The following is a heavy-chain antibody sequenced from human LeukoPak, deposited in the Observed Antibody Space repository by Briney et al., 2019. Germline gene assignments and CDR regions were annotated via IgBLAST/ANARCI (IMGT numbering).Heavy chain of an antibody. Sequence: PGGSLRLSCAASGFTVSSNYMSWVRQAPGKGLEWVSYISSSGSTIYYADSVKGRFTISRDNAKNSLYLQMNSLRAEDTAVYYCARVDRNYDILTGYYYNGPSDAFDIWGQGTMVTVSS. J-gene: IGHJ3*02. V-gene: IGHV3-11*04. CDR2: ISSSGSTI. CDR1: GFTVSSNY. CDR3: ARVDRNYDILTGYYYNGPSDAFDI. D-gene: IGHD3-9*01.